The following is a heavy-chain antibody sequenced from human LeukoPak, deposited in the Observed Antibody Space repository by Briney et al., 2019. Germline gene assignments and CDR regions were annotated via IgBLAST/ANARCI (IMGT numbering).Heavy chain of an antibody. CDR3: ARERGKDLSPRLRRPQYFDY. V-gene: IGHV4-34*01. CDR1: GGSFSAYY. J-gene: IGHJ4*02. CDR2: INQSGIT. D-gene: IGHD1-1*01. Sequence: SETLSLTCAVYGGSFSAYYWSWIRQPPGKGLEWIGEINQSGITNYNPSLKSRVTISADTSKNQFSLKLSSVTAADTAVYYCARERGKDLSPRLRRPQYFDYWGQGTLVTVSS.